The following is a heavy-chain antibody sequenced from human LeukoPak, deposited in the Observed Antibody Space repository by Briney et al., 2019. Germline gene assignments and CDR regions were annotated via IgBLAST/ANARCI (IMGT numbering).Heavy chain of an antibody. D-gene: IGHD2-2*01. CDR2: TSGSGGST. Sequence: PGGSLRLSCAASGFTFSSYAMSWVRQAPGKGLEWVSATSGSGGSTYYADSVKGRFTISRDNSKNTLYLQMNSLRAEDTAVYYCAKGDPGFVVVPAATTLDYWGQGTLVTVSS. CDR1: GFTFSSYA. CDR3: AKGDPGFVVVPAATTLDY. J-gene: IGHJ4*02. V-gene: IGHV3-23*01.